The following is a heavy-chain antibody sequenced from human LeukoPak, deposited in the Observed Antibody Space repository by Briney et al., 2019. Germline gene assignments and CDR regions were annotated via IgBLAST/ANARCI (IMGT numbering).Heavy chain of an antibody. CDR2: ISAYNGNT. CDR3: ARDQITMVRGAVFDY. V-gene: IGHV1-18*01. D-gene: IGHD3-10*01. Sequence: GASVKVSCKASGYTFTSYGISWVRQAPGQGLEWMGWISAYNGNTNYARKLQGRVTMTTDTSPTTAYMELRSLRSDDTAVYYCARDQITMVRGAVFDYWGQGTLVTVSS. CDR1: GYTFTSYG. J-gene: IGHJ4*02.